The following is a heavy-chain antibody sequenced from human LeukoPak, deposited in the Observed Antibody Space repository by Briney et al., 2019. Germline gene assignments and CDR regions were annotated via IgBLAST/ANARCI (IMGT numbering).Heavy chain of an antibody. V-gene: IGHV4-4*07. CDR2: LYTGGST. CDR3: ARVGMAVAESFFDY. J-gene: IGHJ4*02. CDR1: GGSISGYY. Sequence: SETLSLTCTVSGGSISGYYWSWIRQTAGKGLEWIGRLYTGGSTNYNPPLKSRVTMSVDTSRNQFSLKLTSVTAADTAVYYCARVGMAVAESFFDYWGQGTLVTVSS. D-gene: IGHD6-19*01.